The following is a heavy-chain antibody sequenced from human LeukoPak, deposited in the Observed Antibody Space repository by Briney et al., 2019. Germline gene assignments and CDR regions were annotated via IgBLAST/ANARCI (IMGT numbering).Heavy chain of an antibody. Sequence: NPGGSLRLSCAASGFTFSSYSMNWVRQAPGKGLEWVSFISTSSSYIHNADSVKGRFTISRDNAENSLYLQMNSLRSDDTAVYYCARATTYDFWSGYYRFHRDYYYYYMDVWGKGTTVTVSS. V-gene: IGHV3-21*04. CDR1: GFTFSSYS. CDR3: ARATTYDFWSGYYRFHRDYYYYYMDV. CDR2: ISTSSSYI. D-gene: IGHD3-3*01. J-gene: IGHJ6*03.